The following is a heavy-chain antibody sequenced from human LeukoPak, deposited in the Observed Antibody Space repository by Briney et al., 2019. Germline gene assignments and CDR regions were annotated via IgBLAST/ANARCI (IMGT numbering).Heavy chain of an antibody. V-gene: IGHV3-30-3*01. CDR2: ISYDGSNK. D-gene: IGHD3-22*01. CDR1: GFTFSIYA. J-gene: IGHJ4*02. Sequence: GGSLRLSCAASGFTFSIYAMHWVRQAPGKGLEWVAVISYDGSNKYNADSVKGRFTISRDNSKNTLYVQMNSLRVEDTAVYYCARDPDYYDSSGYCDYWGQGTLATVSS. CDR3: ARDPDYYDSSGYCDY.